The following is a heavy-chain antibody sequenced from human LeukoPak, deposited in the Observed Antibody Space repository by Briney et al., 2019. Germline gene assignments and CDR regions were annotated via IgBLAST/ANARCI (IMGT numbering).Heavy chain of an antibody. J-gene: IGHJ3*02. CDR2: IHTYNGHT. CDR3: ARVITIFGDAFDI. Sequence: ASVKVSCKSSGYTFNSYGITWVRQAPGQGLEWMGWIHTYNGHTNYAQKLQGRVTMTTDTSTSTAYMELRSLRSDDTAVYYCARVITIFGDAFDIWGQGTMVTVSS. CDR1: GYTFNSYG. D-gene: IGHD3-9*01. V-gene: IGHV1-18*01.